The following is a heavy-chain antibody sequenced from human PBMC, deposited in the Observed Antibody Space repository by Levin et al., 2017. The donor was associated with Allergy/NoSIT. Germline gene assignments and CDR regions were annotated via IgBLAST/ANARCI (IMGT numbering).Heavy chain of an antibody. Sequence: HGESLKISCKASGYNFATSWIGWVRQTPGKGLEWLGVIYPGDSDTRYSPSFQDQVTISADRSINTAYLQWSSLKASDIGIYYCARRCTGGACYSGNSYGLDVWGQGTTVTVSS. CDR3: ARRCTGGACYSGNSYGLDV. CDR2: IYPGDSDT. D-gene: IGHD2-8*02. CDR1: GYNFATSW. J-gene: IGHJ6*02. V-gene: IGHV5-51*01.